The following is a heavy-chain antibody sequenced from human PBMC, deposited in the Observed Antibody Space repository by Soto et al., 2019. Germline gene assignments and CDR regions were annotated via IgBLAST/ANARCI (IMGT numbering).Heavy chain of an antibody. D-gene: IGHD5-18*01. Sequence: QVQLVQSGAEEKKPGASVKVSCKASGYTFTSYAMHWVRQAPGQRLEWMGWINAGNGNTKYSQKFQGRVTITRDTGXSTAYMELSSLRSEDTAVYYCARVDTAMAPYGMDVWGQGTTVTVSS. J-gene: IGHJ6*02. CDR2: INAGNGNT. V-gene: IGHV1-3*05. CDR1: GYTFTSYA. CDR3: ARVDTAMAPYGMDV.